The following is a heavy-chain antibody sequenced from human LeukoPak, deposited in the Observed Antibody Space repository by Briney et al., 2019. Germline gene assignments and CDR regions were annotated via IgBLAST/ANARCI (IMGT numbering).Heavy chain of an antibody. CDR3: ARVYSGCSDY. CDR1: GFTFSSSA. Sequence: GGSLRLSCAASGFTFSSSAMSWVRQAPGKGLEWVSAISSSSSYIYYADSVKGRFTISRDNAKNSLYLQMNSLRAEDTAVYYCARVYSGCSDYWGQGTLVTVSS. V-gene: IGHV3-21*01. D-gene: IGHD5-12*01. J-gene: IGHJ4*02. CDR2: ISSSSSYI.